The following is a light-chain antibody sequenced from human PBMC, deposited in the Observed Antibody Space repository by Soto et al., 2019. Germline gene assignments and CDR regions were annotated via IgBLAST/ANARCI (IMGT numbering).Light chain of an antibody. V-gene: IGKV1-5*03. J-gene: IGKJ4*01. CDR2: KAS. CDR1: QTIDIW. Sequence: DIQMTQSPSTLSTFVGDRVTITCWASQTIDIWLAWFQQKPGKAPKLLIYKASNLQSGVPSRFSGSGSGTLFTLTINSLQPDDFATYYCQQYAGYPFTFGGGTKVEIK. CDR3: QQYAGYPFT.